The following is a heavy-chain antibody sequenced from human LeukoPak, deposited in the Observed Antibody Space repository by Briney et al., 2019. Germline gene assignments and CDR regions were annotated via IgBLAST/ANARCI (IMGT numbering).Heavy chain of an antibody. D-gene: IGHD3-10*01. CDR3: ARDGGSRFGELPN. Sequence: GGSLRLSCAASGFTFSSYSMNWVRQAPGKGLEWVSSISSSSSYIYYADSVKGRFTISRDNAKNSLYLQMNSLRAEDTAVYYCARDGGSRFGELPNWGQGTLVTVSS. CDR2: ISSSSSYI. J-gene: IGHJ4*02. V-gene: IGHV3-21*01. CDR1: GFTFSSYS.